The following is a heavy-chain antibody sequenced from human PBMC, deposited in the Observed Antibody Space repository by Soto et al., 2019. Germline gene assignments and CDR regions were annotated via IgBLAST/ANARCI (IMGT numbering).Heavy chain of an antibody. CDR3: ARYNGSGIYYYYYGMDV. D-gene: IGHD3-10*01. CDR1: GGSISSYY. V-gene: IGHV4-59*01. Sequence: PSXTLSLTCTVSGGSISSYYWSWIRQPPVKGLEWIGYIYYSGSTNYNPSLKSRVTISVDTSKNQFSLKLSSVTAADTAVYYCARYNGSGIYYYYYGMDVWGQGTTVTVSS. J-gene: IGHJ6*02. CDR2: IYYSGST.